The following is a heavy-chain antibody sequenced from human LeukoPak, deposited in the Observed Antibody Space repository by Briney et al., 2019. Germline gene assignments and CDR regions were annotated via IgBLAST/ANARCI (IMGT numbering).Heavy chain of an antibody. Sequence: GASVKVSCKASGYTFTSYGISWVRQAPGQGLEWMGWISAYNGNTNYAQKLQGRVTMTTDTSTSTAYMELRSLRAEDTAVYYCAREVKYSGSYSLDYWGQGTLVTVSS. J-gene: IGHJ4*02. CDR1: GYTFTSYG. V-gene: IGHV1-18*01. CDR2: ISAYNGNT. D-gene: IGHD1-26*01. CDR3: AREVKYSGSYSLDY.